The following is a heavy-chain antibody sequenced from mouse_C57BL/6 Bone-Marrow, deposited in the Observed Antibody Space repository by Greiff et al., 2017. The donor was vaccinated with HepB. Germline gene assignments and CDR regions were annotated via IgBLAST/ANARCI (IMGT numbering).Heavy chain of an antibody. V-gene: IGHV5-6*01. J-gene: IGHJ4*01. CDR3: ARRERMDY. CDR2: ISSGGSYT. Sequence: EVQLQESGGDLVKPGGSLKLSCAASGFTFSSYGMSWVRQTPDKRLEWVATISSGGSYTYYPDIVKGRFTISRDNAKNTLYLQMSSLKSENTAMYYCARRERMDYWGQGTSVTVSS. CDR1: GFTFSSYG.